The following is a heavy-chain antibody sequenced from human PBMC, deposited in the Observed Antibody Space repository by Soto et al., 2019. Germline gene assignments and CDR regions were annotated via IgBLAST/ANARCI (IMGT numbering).Heavy chain of an antibody. CDR2: INHSGST. CDR3: ARGPPGVDIVATIRMSYFDY. D-gene: IGHD5-12*01. V-gene: IGHV4-34*01. J-gene: IGHJ4*02. CDR1: GGSFSGYY. Sequence: SETLSLTCAVYGGSFSGYYWSWIRQPPGKGLEWIGEINHSGSTNYNPSLKSRVTISVDTSKNQFSLKLSSVTAADTAVYYCARGPPGVDIVATIRMSYFDYWGQGTLVTVSS.